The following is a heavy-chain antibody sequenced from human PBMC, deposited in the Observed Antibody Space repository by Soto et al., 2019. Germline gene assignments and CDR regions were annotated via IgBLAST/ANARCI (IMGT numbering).Heavy chain of an antibody. Sequence: GGSLRLSCAASGFTFRSYAMSWVRQAPGKGLEWLSGISGSGGSTFYADSVKGRFTISRDNSKNTLYLQMNSLTAEDTAVYYCAKVGIYCSGGVCTAYWGQGTLVTVSS. D-gene: IGHD2-8*02. CDR2: ISGSGGST. J-gene: IGHJ4*02. CDR3: AKVGIYCSGGVCTAY. V-gene: IGHV3-23*01. CDR1: GFTFRSYA.